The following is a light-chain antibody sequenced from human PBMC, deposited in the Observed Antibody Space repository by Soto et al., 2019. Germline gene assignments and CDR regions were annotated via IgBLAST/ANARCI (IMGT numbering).Light chain of an antibody. J-gene: IGLJ3*02. Sequence: QSALTQPASVSGSPGQSITISCTGTNSDVGNYNLVSWYQQHPGKAPKLMMYEVTKRPSGVSNRFSGSKSGNTASLTVSGLPAEDEADYYCCSYADSATWVFGGGTNLTDL. CDR3: CSYADSATWV. CDR1: NSDVGNYNL. CDR2: EVT. V-gene: IGLV2-23*02.